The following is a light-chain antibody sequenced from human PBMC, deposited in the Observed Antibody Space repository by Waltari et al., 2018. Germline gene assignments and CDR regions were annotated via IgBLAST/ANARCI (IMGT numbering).Light chain of an antibody. J-gene: IGKJ5*01. Sequence: EIVLTQSPATLSLSPGERATLSCRASQSVSSYLAWYQHKPGQAPRLLIYGASNRATGIPARFSGSGSGTDFTLTISSLEPEDFAVYYCQQGTNWITFGQGTRLEIK. CDR3: QQGTNWIT. CDR2: GAS. CDR1: QSVSSY. V-gene: IGKV3-11*01.